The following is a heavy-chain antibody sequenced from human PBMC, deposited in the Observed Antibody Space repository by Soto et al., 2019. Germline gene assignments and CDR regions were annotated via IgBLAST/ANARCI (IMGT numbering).Heavy chain of an antibody. CDR3: TTQGFGGLHGLVDV. J-gene: IGHJ6*02. V-gene: IGHV4-61*08. Sequence: PSETLSLTCAVSGGSISSGGYSWSWIRQPPGKGLEWIGYISNIGFTRYNPSLKSRVSISVDTSKNQFSLKLTSVTAADTAVYYCTTQGFGGLHGLVDVWGQGTTVTVS. CDR2: ISNIGFT. CDR1: GGSISSGGYS. D-gene: IGHD3-10*01.